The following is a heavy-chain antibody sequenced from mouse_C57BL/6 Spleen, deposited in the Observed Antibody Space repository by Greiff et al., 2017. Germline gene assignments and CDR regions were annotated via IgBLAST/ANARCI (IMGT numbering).Heavy chain of an antibody. CDR1: GYSFTGYW. Sequence: EVQLQQPGPELVKPGASVKISCKASGYSFTGYWMNWVKQSPEKSLEWIGEINPGTGGTTYKQKFKAKATLTVDTSSSTAYMQLKSLTSEDSAVYYCARKEEYYAMDDWGQGTSVTVSS. V-gene: IGHV1-42*01. J-gene: IGHJ4*01. CDR3: ARKEEYYAMDD. CDR2: INPGTGGT.